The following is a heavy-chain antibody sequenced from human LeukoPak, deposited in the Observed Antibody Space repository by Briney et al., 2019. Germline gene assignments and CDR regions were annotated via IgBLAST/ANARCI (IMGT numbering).Heavy chain of an antibody. CDR1: GASFSSSTYY. CDR2: IYYSGST. V-gene: IGHV4-39*01. D-gene: IGHD6-13*01. Sequence: SETLSLTCTVYGASFSSSTYYWGWIRQPPGKGLERIGRIYYSGSTYYNPSLKSRVTMSVDTSKNQFSLKLSSVTAADTAVYYCARHAGGISATGTRPFDYWGQGTLVTVSS. J-gene: IGHJ4*02. CDR3: ARHAGGISATGTRPFDY.